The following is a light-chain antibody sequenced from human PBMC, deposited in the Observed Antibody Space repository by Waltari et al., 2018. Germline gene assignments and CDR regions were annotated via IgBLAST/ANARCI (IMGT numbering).Light chain of an antibody. CDR2: EVS. J-gene: IGLJ3*02. Sequence: QSALTQPASVSGTPGQSITISSTGTSSAVGSYNLVSWYQQHPGKAPELVVYEVSTRPSGVSNRFSGSKSGNTASLRISGLQAEDEADYYCCSYAGRDIWVFGGGTKLTVL. CDR1: SSAVGSYNL. V-gene: IGLV2-23*02. CDR3: CSYAGRDIWV.